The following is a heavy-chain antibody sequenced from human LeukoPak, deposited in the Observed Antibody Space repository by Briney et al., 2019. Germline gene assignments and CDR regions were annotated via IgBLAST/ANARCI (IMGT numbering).Heavy chain of an antibody. CDR1: GGSISTYY. J-gene: IGHJ4*02. Sequence: SETLSLTCTPSGGSISTYYWSWIRQPPGKGLEWIGYIYHSGSTNYNPSLKSRVTISVDTSKNQFSLKLSSVAAADTAVYYCARGGGYASPIGYWGQGALVTVSS. CDR3: ARGGGYASPIGY. CDR2: IYHSGST. V-gene: IGHV4-59*01. D-gene: IGHD5-12*01.